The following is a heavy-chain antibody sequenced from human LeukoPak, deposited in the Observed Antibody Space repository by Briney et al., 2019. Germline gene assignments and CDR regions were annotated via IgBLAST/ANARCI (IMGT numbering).Heavy chain of an antibody. D-gene: IGHD2-2*01. V-gene: IGHV4-59*01. CDR1: GGSISSYY. CDR3: ARDNGCSSTSCPYYYYYYMDV. CDR2: IYYSGST. Sequence: SEALSLTCTVSGGSISSYYWSWIRQPPGKGLEWIGYIYYSGSTNYNPSLKSRATISVDTSKNQFSLKLSSVTAADTAVYYCARDNGCSSTSCPYYYYYYMDVWGKGTTVTVSS. J-gene: IGHJ6*03.